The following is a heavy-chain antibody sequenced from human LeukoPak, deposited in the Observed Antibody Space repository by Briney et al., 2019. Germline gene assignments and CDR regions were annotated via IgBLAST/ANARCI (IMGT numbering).Heavy chain of an antibody. CDR2: ASFSETT. CDR1: GGSITNYY. CDR3: ARVIAVAGTMSAGIDY. Sequence: KPSETLSLTCTISGGSITNYYWTWIRQPPGKGLEWIGYASFSETTDYNPSLKNRVTISVDTSKNQFSLQLNSVTPEDTAVYYCARVIAVAGTMSAGIDYWGQGTLVTVSS. V-gene: IGHV4-59*12. J-gene: IGHJ4*02. D-gene: IGHD6-19*01.